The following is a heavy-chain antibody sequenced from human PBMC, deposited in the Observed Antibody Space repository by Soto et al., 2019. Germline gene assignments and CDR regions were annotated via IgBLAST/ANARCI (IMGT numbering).Heavy chain of an antibody. Sequence: QVQLVESGGGMVQPGESLRLSCAASGFTFSSYGMHWVRQAQGKGLEWVTFISYDGNNKYYADSVKGRVTVSRDNSKNTQYLQMNSLRAEDTAVYFCAKALGELSPESFDYWGRGTLVTVSS. CDR1: GFTFSSYG. D-gene: IGHD3-16*02. CDR2: ISYDGNNK. CDR3: AKALGELSPESFDY. J-gene: IGHJ4*02. V-gene: IGHV3-30*18.